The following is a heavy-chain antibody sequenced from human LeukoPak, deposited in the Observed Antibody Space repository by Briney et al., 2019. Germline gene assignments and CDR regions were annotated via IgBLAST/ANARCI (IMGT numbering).Heavy chain of an antibody. Sequence: PVGSLRLSCAASGFTFSSYWMSWVRQAPGKGLEWVANIKEDGSEKYYVGSVKGRFTISRDNAKNSLYLQMNSLRAEDTAMYYCARDYGGNSVYWGQGTLVTVSS. CDR1: GFTFSSYW. CDR2: IKEDGSEK. V-gene: IGHV3-7*01. J-gene: IGHJ4*02. CDR3: ARDYGGNSVY. D-gene: IGHD4-23*01.